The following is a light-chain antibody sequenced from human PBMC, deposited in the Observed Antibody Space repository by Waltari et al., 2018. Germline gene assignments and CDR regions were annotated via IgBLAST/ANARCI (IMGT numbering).Light chain of an antibody. J-gene: IGKJ1*01. CDR3: HQSSSFPWT. V-gene: IGKV6-21*01. Sequence: EIVLTQSPDFQSVTPKERVTITCRASQNIASNLHWYQQNPGQTPKLLIKYGTQSFSGVPSRLRVSGSGTYFTLTNNCLEGEDAATYYCHQSSSFPWTFCQGTKVEIK. CDR2: YGT. CDR1: QNIASN.